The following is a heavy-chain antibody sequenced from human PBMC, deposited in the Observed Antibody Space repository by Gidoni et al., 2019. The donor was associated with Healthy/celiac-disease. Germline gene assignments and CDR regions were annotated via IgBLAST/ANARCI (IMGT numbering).Heavy chain of an antibody. J-gene: IGHJ5*02. CDR2: ISSSSSYI. CDR3: ARADGVVANWFDP. V-gene: IGHV3-21*01. CDR1: GFTFSSYS. D-gene: IGHD2-15*01. Sequence: EVQLVESGGGLVKPGGSLRLSCAASGFTFSSYSMNWVRQAPGKGLEWVSSISSSSSYIYYADSVKCRFTISRDNAKNSLYLQMNSLRAEDTAVYYCARADGVVANWFDPWGQGTLVTVSS.